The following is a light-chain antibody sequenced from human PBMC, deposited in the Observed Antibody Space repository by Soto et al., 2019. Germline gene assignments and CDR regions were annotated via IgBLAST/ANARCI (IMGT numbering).Light chain of an antibody. V-gene: IGKV3-11*01. Sequence: EIVLTQSPATLSLSPGERATLSCRASQRVSSYLAWYQQKPGQAPRLLIYDASNRATGIPARFSGSGSGTDFTLTISSLEPEDFAVYYCQQRSNWLWTFGQGTKVEIE. J-gene: IGKJ1*01. CDR3: QQRSNWLWT. CDR2: DAS. CDR1: QRVSSY.